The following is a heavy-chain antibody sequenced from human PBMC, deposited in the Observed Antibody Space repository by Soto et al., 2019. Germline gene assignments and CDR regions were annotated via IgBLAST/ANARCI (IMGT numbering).Heavy chain of an antibody. Sequence: SETLSLTCAVYGGSFSGYYWSWIRQPPGKGLEWIGEINHSGSTNYNPSLKSRVTISVDTSKNQFSLKLSSVAAADTAVYYCARGNRGYFVLLNWFDPWGQGTLVTVSS. V-gene: IGHV4-34*01. D-gene: IGHD3-9*01. CDR1: GGSFSGYY. CDR2: INHSGST. J-gene: IGHJ5*02. CDR3: ARGNRGYFVLLNWFDP.